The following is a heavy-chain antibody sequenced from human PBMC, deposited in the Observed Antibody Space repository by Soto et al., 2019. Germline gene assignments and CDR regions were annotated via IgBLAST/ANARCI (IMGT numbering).Heavy chain of an antibody. Sequence: QLHLVQSGAVVKKPGASVTVSCSASGYPVTAYYMHWVRQAPGRGLEWMGGINPATGAAKYTQTFQGKGHITRDTATSTVFMELSRLTSEDTAVFYCARGGGVGVAGSAAFDMWGQGTLVTVSS. CDR3: ARGGGVGVAGSAAFDM. D-gene: IGHD3-3*01. CDR1: GYPVTAYY. J-gene: IGHJ3*02. V-gene: IGHV1-2*02. CDR2: INPATGAA.